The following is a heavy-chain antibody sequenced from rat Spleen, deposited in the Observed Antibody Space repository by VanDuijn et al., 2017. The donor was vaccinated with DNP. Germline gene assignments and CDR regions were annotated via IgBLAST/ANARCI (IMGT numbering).Heavy chain of an antibody. CDR2: IGSDGYAP. CDR1: GFSFSYYY. D-gene: IGHD4-3*01. J-gene: IGHJ2*01. Sequence: EVQLVESGGGLVQPGRSLKLSCAASGFSFSYYYMAWVRQAPTKGLEWVAYIGSDGYAPYYGDSGKGRFAISRDNAKSTLYLQMNSLISEDMATSDCIRWNSGHFDYWGQGVMVTVSS. CDR3: IRWNSGHFDY. V-gene: IGHV5-22*01.